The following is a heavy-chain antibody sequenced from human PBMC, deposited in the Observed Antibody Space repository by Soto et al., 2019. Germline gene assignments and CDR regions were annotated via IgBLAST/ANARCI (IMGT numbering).Heavy chain of an antibody. D-gene: IGHD1-20*01. CDR1: SFTVGNNY. CDR2: IYSGGST. V-gene: IGHV3-53*01. CDR3: ARDIHKWNDPAVERVPQAS. J-gene: IGHJ5*02. Sequence: GGSMTLSCVTTSFTVGNNYMNWASPAPGKGLEWVSVIYSGGSTYYADSVKGRFTISRDNSKNTLYLQMDSLRAEDTAVYYCARDIHKWNDPAVERVPQASWGQGT.